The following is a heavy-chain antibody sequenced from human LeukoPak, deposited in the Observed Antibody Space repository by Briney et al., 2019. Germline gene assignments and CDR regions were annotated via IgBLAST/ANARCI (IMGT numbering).Heavy chain of an antibody. CDR1: GGSISSSSYY. Sequence: SETLSLTCTVSGGSISSSSYYWGWIRQPPGKGLEWIGSIYYSGSTYYNPSLKSRVTMSVDTSKNQFSLKLSSVTAADTAVYYCARYYYGSGSTFDPWGQGTLVTVSS. CDR3: ARYYYGSGSTFDP. V-gene: IGHV4-39*07. J-gene: IGHJ5*02. D-gene: IGHD3-10*01. CDR2: IYYSGST.